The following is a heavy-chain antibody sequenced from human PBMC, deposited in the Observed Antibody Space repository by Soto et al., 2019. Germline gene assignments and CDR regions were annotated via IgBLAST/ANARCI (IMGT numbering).Heavy chain of an antibody. CDR1: GFTFSSYS. J-gene: IGHJ5*02. Sequence: GGSLRLSCAASGFTFSSYSMNWVRQAPGKGLEWVSSISSTSNYIYYADSVKGRFTISRDNAKNSLYLQMNSLRAEDTAVYYCARETTGPGGNWFDPWGQGTLVTVSS. CDR3: ARETTGPGGNWFDP. V-gene: IGHV3-21*01. D-gene: IGHD4-17*01. CDR2: ISSTSNYI.